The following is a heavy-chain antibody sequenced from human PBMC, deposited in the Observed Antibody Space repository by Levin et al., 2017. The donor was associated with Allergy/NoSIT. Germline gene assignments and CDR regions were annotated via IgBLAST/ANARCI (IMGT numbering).Heavy chain of an antibody. CDR1: GYSISSGYY. J-gene: IGHJ4*02. CDR3: ARTVDTAMVEG. CDR2: IYHSGST. Sequence: SQTLSLTCTVSGYSISSGYYWGWIRQPPGKGLEWIGSIYHSGSTYYNPSLKSRVTISVDTSKNQFSLKLSSVTAADTAVYYCARTVDTAMVEGWGQGTLVTVSS. V-gene: IGHV4-38-2*02. D-gene: IGHD5-18*01.